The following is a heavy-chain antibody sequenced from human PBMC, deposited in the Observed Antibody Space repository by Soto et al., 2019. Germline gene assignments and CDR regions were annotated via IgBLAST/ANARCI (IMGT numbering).Heavy chain of an antibody. V-gene: IGHV1-3*01. CDR3: ARDDEGATGFDY. J-gene: IGHJ4*02. CDR2: INAGNGNT. Sequence: QVQLVQSGAEVKKPGASVKVSCKASGYTFTSYAMHWVRQAPGQRLEWMGWINAGNGNTKYSQKFQGRVTITRDTSASTAYMELSSLRSEDTAVYYCARDDEGATGFDYWGQGNLVTVSS. D-gene: IGHD1-26*01. CDR1: GYTFTSYA.